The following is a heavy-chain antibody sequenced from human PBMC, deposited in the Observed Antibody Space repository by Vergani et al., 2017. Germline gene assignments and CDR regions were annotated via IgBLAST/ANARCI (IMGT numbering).Heavy chain of an antibody. D-gene: IGHD1-1*01. CDR2: IRSKANSYAT. CDR1: GFTFSGSA. Sequence: EVQLVESGGGLVQPGGSLKLSCAASGFTFSGSAMHWVRQASGKGLEWVGRIRSKANSYATAYAASVKGRFTISRDDSKNTAYLQMNSLKTEDTAVYYCASPTTGTTGAFDIWGQGTMVTVSS. V-gene: IGHV3-73*02. CDR3: ASPTTGTTGAFDI. J-gene: IGHJ3*02.